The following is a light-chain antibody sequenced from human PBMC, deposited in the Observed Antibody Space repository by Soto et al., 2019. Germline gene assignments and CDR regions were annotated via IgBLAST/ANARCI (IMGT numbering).Light chain of an antibody. CDR2: DVK. CDR1: GNDVGAYAH. Sequence: QSALTQPLSVSGSPGQSVAISCTGTGNDVGAYAHVSWYQHSPDKAPKLLIFDVKKRPSGVPDRLSGSKSGNTASLTISGLQPDDEAEYFCSSFAGTYSLYVFGSGTKVTVL. V-gene: IGLV2-11*01. CDR3: SSFAGTYSLYV. J-gene: IGLJ1*01.